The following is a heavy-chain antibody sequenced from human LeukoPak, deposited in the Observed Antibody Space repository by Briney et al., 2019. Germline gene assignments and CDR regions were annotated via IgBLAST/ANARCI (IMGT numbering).Heavy chain of an antibody. CDR2: IYYSGST. V-gene: IGHV4-39*01. CDR3: ASSDAFDI. J-gene: IGHJ3*02. CDR1: GGSISSSSYY. Sequence: PSETLSLTCTVSGGSISSSSYYWGWIRQPPGRGLEWIGSIYYSGSTYYNPSLKSRVTISVDTSKNQFSLRLSSVAAADTAVYYCASSDAFDIWGQGTMVTVSS.